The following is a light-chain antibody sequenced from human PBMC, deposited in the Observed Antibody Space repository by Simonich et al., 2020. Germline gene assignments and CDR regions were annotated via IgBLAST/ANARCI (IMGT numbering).Light chain of an antibody. CDR2: EDS. Sequence: SYELTQPPSVSVSPGQTARITYSGDALPKKYAYWYQQKSGQAPLLVIYEDSKRPSGIPGRFSGSSSGTMATLTISGAQVEDEADYYCYSTDSSGNHRVFGGGTKLTVL. CDR3: YSTDSSGNHRV. V-gene: IGLV3-10*01. CDR1: ALPKKY. J-gene: IGLJ2*01.